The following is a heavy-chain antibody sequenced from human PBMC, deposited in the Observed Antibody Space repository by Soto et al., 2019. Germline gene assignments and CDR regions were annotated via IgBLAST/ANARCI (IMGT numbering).Heavy chain of an antibody. V-gene: IGHV3-23*01. CDR1: GFTFTNYA. CDR3: VKDQHSPAHDY. Sequence: EVQLLESGGGLVQPGESLRLSCAASGFTFTNYAMSWVRQAPGKGLEWVSTISASGGSTYYVDSVKGRFSISRDNSKNTLYMQMSSLRAEDTAVYFCVKDQHSPAHDYWGQGTLVTVSS. D-gene: IGHD3-3*02. CDR2: ISASGGST. J-gene: IGHJ4*02.